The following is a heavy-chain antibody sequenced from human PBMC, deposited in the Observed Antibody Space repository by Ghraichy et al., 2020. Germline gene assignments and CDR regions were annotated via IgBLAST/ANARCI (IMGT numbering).Heavy chain of an antibody. CDR1: GFTFSDYY. D-gene: IGHD3-22*01. CDR2: IKQDGSDK. J-gene: IGHJ4*02. Sequence: GGSLRLSCAASGFTFSDYYMTWVRQAPGKGLEWVANIKQDGSDKFYVDSVKGRFTISRDNAKNSLYLQMNSLRAEDTAVYYCAREGGTMMTVVTDFDYWGQGTLVTVSS. CDR3: AREGGTMMTVVTDFDY. V-gene: IGHV3-7*03.